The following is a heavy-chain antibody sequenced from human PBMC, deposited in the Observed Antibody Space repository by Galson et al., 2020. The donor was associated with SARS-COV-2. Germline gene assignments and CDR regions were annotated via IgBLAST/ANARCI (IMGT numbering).Heavy chain of an antibody. CDR3: ARSDYSGYDMHFDY. CDR1: GFTFSSYW. Sequence: GGSLRLSCAASGFTFSSYWMSWVRQAPGKGLEWVANIQQDGSEKYYVDSVKGRFTISRDNAKNSLYLQMNSLRAEDTAVYYCARSDYSGYDMHFDYWGQGTLVTVSS. V-gene: IGHV3-7*01. J-gene: IGHJ4*02. D-gene: IGHD5-12*01. CDR2: IQQDGSEK.